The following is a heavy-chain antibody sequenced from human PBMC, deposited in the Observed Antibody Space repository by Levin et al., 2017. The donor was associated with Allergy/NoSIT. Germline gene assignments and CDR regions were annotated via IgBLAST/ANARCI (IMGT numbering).Heavy chain of an antibody. Sequence: PSETLSLTCAVYGGSFSGYYWSWIRQPPGKGLEWIGEINHSGSTNYNPSLKSRVTISVDTSKNQFSLKLSSVTAADTAVYYCARPPYSNYDRVKAGWFDPWGQGTLVTVSS. V-gene: IGHV4-34*01. J-gene: IGHJ5*02. CDR1: GGSFSGYY. CDR3: ARPPYSNYDRVKAGWFDP. CDR2: INHSGST. D-gene: IGHD4-11*01.